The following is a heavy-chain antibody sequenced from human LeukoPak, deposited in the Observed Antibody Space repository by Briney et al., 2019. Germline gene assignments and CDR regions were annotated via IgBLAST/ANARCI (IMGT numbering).Heavy chain of an antibody. CDR1: GYTFTSYD. J-gene: IGHJ4*02. Sequence: ASVKVSCKASGYTFTSYDINWVRQAPGQGLEWMGWISTYSGNANYAQKFQGRVTMTTDTSTSTAYMELRSLRSDDTAVYYCARGRGGNSEFVDFWGQGTLVTVSS. CDR3: ARGRGGNSEFVDF. CDR2: ISTYSGNA. V-gene: IGHV1-18*01. D-gene: IGHD4-23*01.